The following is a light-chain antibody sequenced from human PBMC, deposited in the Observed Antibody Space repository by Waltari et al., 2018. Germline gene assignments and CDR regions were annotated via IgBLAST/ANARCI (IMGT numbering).Light chain of an antibody. CDR2: GVT. V-gene: IGLV2-11*01. CDR3: CSYAGSYTFV. CDR1: SSDVGASPS. Sequence: QSALTQPRSVSGSPGQSVPISCTGTSSDVGASPSVSWYHQHPGKAPKLLIFGVTERPSGVPDRFSGSRSGNTASLTISGLQAEDEADYYCCSYAGSYTFVFGSGTKVTVL. J-gene: IGLJ1*01.